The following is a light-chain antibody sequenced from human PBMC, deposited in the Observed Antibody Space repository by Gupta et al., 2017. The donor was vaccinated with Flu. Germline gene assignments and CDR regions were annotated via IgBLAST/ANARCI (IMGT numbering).Light chain of an antibody. V-gene: IGKV3-20*01. Sequence: DIVLTQSPGTLSLSPGERATLSCRASQSVNNNYLAWYQQMPGQVPRLLVYGASSRATGIPDRFSGRGSGTDFTLTISRLEPEDFAVYYCQHYGGSSGTFGQGTKVEI. J-gene: IGKJ1*01. CDR2: GAS. CDR3: QHYGGSSGT. CDR1: QSVNNNY.